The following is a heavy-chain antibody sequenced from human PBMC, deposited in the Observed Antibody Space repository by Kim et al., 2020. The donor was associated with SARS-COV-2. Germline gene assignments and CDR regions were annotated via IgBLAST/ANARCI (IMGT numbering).Heavy chain of an antibody. CDR2: IYSGGST. V-gene: IGHV3-53*01. Sequence: GGSLRLSCAASGFTVSRNYMSWVRQAPGKGLEWVSVIYSGGSTYYADSVKGRFTISRDNSKNKLYLQMNSLRAEDTAVYYCARVPRSPASYYYYGMDVWGHGTTVTVSS. D-gene: IGHD1-26*01. J-gene: IGHJ6*02. CDR3: ARVPRSPASYYYYGMDV. CDR1: GFTVSRNY.